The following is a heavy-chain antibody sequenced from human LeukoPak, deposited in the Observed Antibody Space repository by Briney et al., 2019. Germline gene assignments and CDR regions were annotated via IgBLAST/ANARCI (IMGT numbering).Heavy chain of an antibody. Sequence: GGSLRLSCAASGFTFDDYGLSWVRQVPGKGLEWVSGLNWNGASTGYADSVKGRFTISRDNSENKLFLQMNSLRAEDTAVYYCARGGFGPSDALDIWGQGTMVTVSS. CDR2: LNWNGAST. CDR3: ARGGFGPSDALDI. D-gene: IGHD3-10*01. V-gene: IGHV3-20*04. CDR1: GFTFDDYG. J-gene: IGHJ3*02.